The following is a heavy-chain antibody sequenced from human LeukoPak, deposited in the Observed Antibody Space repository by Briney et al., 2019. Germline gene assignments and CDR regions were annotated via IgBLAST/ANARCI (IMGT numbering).Heavy chain of an antibody. D-gene: IGHD6-13*01. CDR1: GGSISRSSYF. CDR2: LYYSGST. J-gene: IGHJ4*02. CDR3: ARLTAAVGLYYFDY. Sequence: SETLSLTCTVSGGSISRSSYFWGWIRQPPGKGLEWIGSLYYSGSTYYNPSLKSRVAISVDTAKNQFSLKLSSVTAADTAVYYCARLTAAVGLYYFDYWGQGTLVTVSS. V-gene: IGHV4-39*01.